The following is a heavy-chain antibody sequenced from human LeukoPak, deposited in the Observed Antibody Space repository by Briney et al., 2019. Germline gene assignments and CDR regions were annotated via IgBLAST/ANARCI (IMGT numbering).Heavy chain of an antibody. CDR2: ISHDGSNK. J-gene: IGHJ4*02. Sequence: PGGSLRLSCAASGFTFSSYDMHWVRQAPGKGLEWVALISHDGSNKYYADSVTGRFTISRDNSKNTLYLQMNSLRAEDTAVYYCAKGVWVILSGYSADYWGQGTLVTVSS. CDR1: GFTFSSYD. V-gene: IGHV3-30*18. D-gene: IGHD3-9*01. CDR3: AKGVWVILSGYSADY.